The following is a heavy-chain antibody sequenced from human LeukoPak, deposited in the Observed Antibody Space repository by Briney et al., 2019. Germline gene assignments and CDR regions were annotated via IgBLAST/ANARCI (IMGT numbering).Heavy chain of an antibody. J-gene: IGHJ6*03. CDR3: ASLSDYGDYYFRYYYYYMDV. CDR2: IYSDGTT. D-gene: IGHD4-17*01. Sequence: GGSLRLSCAASGFTVSSNYMSWVRQAPGKGLEWVSVIYSDGTTYYADSVKGRFTISRDNSKNTLYLQMNSLKTEDTAVYYCASLSDYGDYYFRYYYYYMDVWGKGTTVTVSS. CDR1: GFTVSSNY. V-gene: IGHV3-53*01.